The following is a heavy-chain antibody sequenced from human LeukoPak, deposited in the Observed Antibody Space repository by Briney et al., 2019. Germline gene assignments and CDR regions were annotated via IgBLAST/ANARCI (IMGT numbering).Heavy chain of an antibody. CDR3: ARDSGGSGSRYYFDY. D-gene: IGHD3-10*01. J-gene: IGHJ4*02. CDR1: GGSISSGGYY. V-gene: IGHV4-30-2*01. Sequence: PSETLSLTCTVSGGSISSGGYYWSWIRQPPGKGLEWIGYIYHSGSTYYNPSLKSRVTISVDRSKNQFSLKLSSVTAADTAVYYCARDSGGSGSRYYFDYWGQGTLVTVSS. CDR2: IYHSGST.